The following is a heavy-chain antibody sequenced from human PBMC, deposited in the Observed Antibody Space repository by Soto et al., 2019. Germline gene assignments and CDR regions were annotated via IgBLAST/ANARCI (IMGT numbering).Heavy chain of an antibody. D-gene: IGHD3-3*01. J-gene: IGHJ5*02. Sequence: QVQLVQSGAEVKKPGSSVKVSCTASGGTFSSYAISWVRQAPGQGLEWVGGIIPIFGTADYAQKFQGRVTMTADESTSTGHMEPRSLRAEDQAVYYGASGSFLGGNENGFDPWGQGTLVTVSA. V-gene: IGHV1-69*12. CDR3: ASGSFLGGNENGFDP. CDR1: GGTFSSYA. CDR2: IIPIFGTA.